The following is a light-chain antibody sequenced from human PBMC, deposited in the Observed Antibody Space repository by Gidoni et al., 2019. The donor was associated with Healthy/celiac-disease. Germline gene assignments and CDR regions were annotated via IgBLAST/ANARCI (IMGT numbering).Light chain of an antibody. CDR1: SSDVGSYNL. CDR2: EVS. J-gene: IGLJ2*01. CDR3: CSYAGSSTFVV. Sequence: QSSLTQPASVSGSPGPSITISCTGTSSDVGSYNLVSWYQQHPGKATKLMIYEVSKRPSGVSNRFSGSKSGNTASLTISGLQAEDEADYYCCSYAGSSTFVVFGGGTKLTVL. V-gene: IGLV2-23*02.